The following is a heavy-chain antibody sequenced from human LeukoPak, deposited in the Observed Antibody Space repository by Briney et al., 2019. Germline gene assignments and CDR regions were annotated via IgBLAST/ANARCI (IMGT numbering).Heavy chain of an antibody. V-gene: IGHV3-30*18. CDR1: GFTFSTYG. CDR2: VTDNGTST. J-gene: IGHJ4*02. D-gene: IGHD7-27*01. CDR3: AKAQLPPHELRNLYFDY. Sequence: GGSLRLSCAATGFTFSTYGMRWVRQAPGKGLEWVSAVTDNGTSTYYADSVKGRFTISRDNSKNTLYLQMNSLKPEDTAVYYCAKAQLPPHELRNLYFDYWGGGILLSDSS.